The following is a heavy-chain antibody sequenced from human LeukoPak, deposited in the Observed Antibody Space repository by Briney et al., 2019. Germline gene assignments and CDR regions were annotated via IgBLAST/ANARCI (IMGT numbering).Heavy chain of an antibody. CDR2: ISSSSSVK. CDR3: AKESSGGWYFDY. CDR1: GFTFSSYS. Sequence: GGSLRLSCAASGFTFSSYSINWVRQAPGRGLEWVSSISSSSSVKFYSDSVKGRFTISRDNAKNSLYLQMNSLRAEDTAVYYCAKESSGGWYFDYWGQGTLVTVSS. D-gene: IGHD6-19*01. V-gene: IGHV3-21*04. J-gene: IGHJ4*02.